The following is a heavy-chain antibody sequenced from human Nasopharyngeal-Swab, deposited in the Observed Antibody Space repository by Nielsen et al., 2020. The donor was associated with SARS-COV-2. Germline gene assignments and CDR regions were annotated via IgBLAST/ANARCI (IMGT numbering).Heavy chain of an antibody. Sequence: AEPLSLTCPVSDGSIISSSYYWGWIRQPPGKGLEGIGSIYYSGSTYYNPSLKSRVTISIVTSKNHLTLKLSSVTAADTAVYYCASLLSGDYFDYYYYMDVWGKGTTVTVSS. CDR2: IYYSGST. D-gene: IGHD4-17*01. J-gene: IGHJ6*03. CDR3: ASLLSGDYFDYYYYMDV. CDR1: DGSIISSSYY. V-gene: IGHV4-39*02.